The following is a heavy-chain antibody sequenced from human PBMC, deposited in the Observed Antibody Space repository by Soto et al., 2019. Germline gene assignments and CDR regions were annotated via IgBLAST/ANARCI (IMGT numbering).Heavy chain of an antibody. CDR3: ARDLGYCSGGSCSKYYYYYYGMDV. J-gene: IGHJ6*02. CDR1: GGTFSSYA. D-gene: IGHD2-15*01. CDR2: IIPIFGTA. Sequence: QVQLVQSGAEVTKPGSSVKVSCKASGGTFSSYAISWVRQAPGQGLAWMGGIIPIFGTANYAQKFQGRVTITADESTSTAYMELSSLRSEDTAVYYCARDLGYCSGGSCSKYYYYYYGMDVWGQGTTVTVSS. V-gene: IGHV1-69*01.